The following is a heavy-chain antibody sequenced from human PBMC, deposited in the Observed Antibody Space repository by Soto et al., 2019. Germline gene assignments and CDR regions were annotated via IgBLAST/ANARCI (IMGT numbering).Heavy chain of an antibody. CDR1: GYTFTSYD. J-gene: IGHJ4*02. Sequence: ASVKVSCKASGYTFTSYDINWVRQATGQGLEWMGGMNPNSGNTGYGQKFQGRVTMTRNTSISTAYMELSSLRSEDTALYYCARGPRYCDWSYYFEYWGQGTLVTVSS. D-gene: IGHD3-9*01. V-gene: IGHV1-8*01. CDR3: ARGPRYCDWSYYFEY. CDR2: MNPNSGNT.